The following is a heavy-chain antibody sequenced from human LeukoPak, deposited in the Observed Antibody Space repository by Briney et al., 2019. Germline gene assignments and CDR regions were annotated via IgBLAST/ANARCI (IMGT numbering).Heavy chain of an antibody. Sequence: ASVKVSRKASGGTFSSYAISWVRQAPGQGLEWVGRIIPIFGTANYAQKFQGRVTITTDESTSTAYMELSSLRSEDTAVYYCARTGLGFLDDYWGQGTLVTVSS. CDR3: ARTGLGFLDDY. V-gene: IGHV1-69*05. CDR2: IIPIFGTA. D-gene: IGHD1-1*01. J-gene: IGHJ4*02. CDR1: GGTFSSYA.